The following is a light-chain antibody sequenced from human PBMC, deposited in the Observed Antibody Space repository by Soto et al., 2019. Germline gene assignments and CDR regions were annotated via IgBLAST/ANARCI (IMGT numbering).Light chain of an antibody. Sequence: EIVLTQSPGTLSLSPGERAPLSCRASQSVSSSYLAWYQQKPGQGPRLLIYGASSRATGIPDRFSGSGSGTDFTLRISRLEPEDSAVYYCQQYGSSPTFGGGTKVDIK. J-gene: IGKJ4*01. V-gene: IGKV3-20*01. CDR2: GAS. CDR1: QSVSSSY. CDR3: QQYGSSPT.